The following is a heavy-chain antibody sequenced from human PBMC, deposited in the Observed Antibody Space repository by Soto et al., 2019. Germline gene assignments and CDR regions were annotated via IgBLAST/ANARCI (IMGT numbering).Heavy chain of an antibody. CDR3: ARAWGYGSGRYFDD. Sequence: ASVKVSCKASGYTFTGYYMHWVRQAPGQGLEWMGWINPNSGGTNYAQKFQGWVTMTRDTSISTAYMELSRLRSDDTAVYYCARAWGYGSGRYFDDCGQGTLVTVSS. J-gene: IGHJ4*02. CDR1: GYTFTGYY. CDR2: INPNSGGT. D-gene: IGHD3-10*01. V-gene: IGHV1-2*04.